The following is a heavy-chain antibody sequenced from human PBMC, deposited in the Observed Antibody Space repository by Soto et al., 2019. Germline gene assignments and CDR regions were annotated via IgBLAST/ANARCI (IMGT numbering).Heavy chain of an antibody. D-gene: IGHD1-26*01. CDR2: INPNIGDT. CDR1: GYSFTGYY. J-gene: IGHJ6*02. Sequence: QVQLVQSGAEVKKPGASVKVSCKASGYSFTGYYMHWVRQAPGEGLEWMGWINPNIGDTKYAQKFQGRVTMTRDTSISTADSELSSLISDDTAVYYCARSSGSYSYYGMDVWGQGTTVTVSS. V-gene: IGHV1-2*02. CDR3: ARSSGSYSYYGMDV.